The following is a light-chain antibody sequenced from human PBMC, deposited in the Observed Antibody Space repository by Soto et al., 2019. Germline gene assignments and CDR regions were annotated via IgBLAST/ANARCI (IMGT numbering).Light chain of an antibody. Sequence: DLQMTQSPSSLSASVGDRVTITCRASQSISTYLNWYQQKPGKAPKLLIYAASSLQSGVPSWFSGSGSGTDFTLTISSLQPEDFAIYYCHQSYSTHRTFGQGTKVEIK. J-gene: IGKJ1*01. CDR3: HQSYSTHRT. CDR2: AAS. CDR1: QSISTY. V-gene: IGKV1-39*01.